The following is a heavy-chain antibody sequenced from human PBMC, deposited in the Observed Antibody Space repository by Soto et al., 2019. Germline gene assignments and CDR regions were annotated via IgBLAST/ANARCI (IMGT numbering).Heavy chain of an antibody. CDR3: AKDWVGGSNKYYFEY. CDR1: GFTFSDYG. D-gene: IGHD1-26*01. Sequence: QVQLVESGGGVVRPGRSLRLSCVAFGFTFSDYGMHWVRQAPGKGLEWVAGISHHGIKEHYADSVKGRFTISRDNSKKTVYLQLNSLRGDDTAVYYCAKDWVGGSNKYYFEYWGQGTLVTVSS. CDR2: ISHHGIKE. J-gene: IGHJ4*02. V-gene: IGHV3-30*18.